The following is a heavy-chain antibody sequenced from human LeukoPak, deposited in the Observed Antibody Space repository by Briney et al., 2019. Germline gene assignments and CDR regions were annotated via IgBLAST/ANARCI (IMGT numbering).Heavy chain of an antibody. CDR1: GGSISSSSYY. Sequence: SETLSLTCTVSGGSISSSSYYWGWIRQPPGKGLEWIGSIYYSGSTYYNPSLKSRVTISVDTSKNQFSLKLSSVTAADTAVYYCARLTMVRGIGIDYWGQGTLVTVSS. J-gene: IGHJ4*02. CDR2: IYYSGST. CDR3: ARLTMVRGIGIDY. V-gene: IGHV4-39*01. D-gene: IGHD3-10*01.